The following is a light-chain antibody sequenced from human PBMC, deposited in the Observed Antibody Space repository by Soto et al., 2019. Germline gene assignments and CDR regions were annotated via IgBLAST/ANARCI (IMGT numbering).Light chain of an antibody. V-gene: IGKV1-33*01. CDR2: GAS. Sequence: DIQMTQSPSSLFASVGDRVTVTCRASQTINNFLNWYHQKPGKAPKLLIYGASSLQSGVPSRFSGGGSGTDFTFTISSLQPEDIATYYCQQYDNLPLTFGGGTKVDIK. J-gene: IGKJ4*01. CDR3: QQYDNLPLT. CDR1: QTINNF.